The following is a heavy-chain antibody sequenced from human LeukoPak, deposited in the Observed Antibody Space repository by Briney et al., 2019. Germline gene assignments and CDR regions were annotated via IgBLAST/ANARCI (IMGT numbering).Heavy chain of an antibody. CDR2: INPNSGGT. J-gene: IGHJ4*02. CDR1: GYIFTGHY. CDR3: ARGWVDSFYGTLDY. D-gene: IGHD5/OR15-5a*01. V-gene: IGHV1-2*02. Sequence: ASVKVSCKASGYIFTGHYMHWVRQAPGQGLEWMAWINPNSGGTNYAQKFQGRVTLTRDTSIRTSYMELSRLRSDDTAVYYCARGWVDSFYGTLDYWGQGTLVTVSS.